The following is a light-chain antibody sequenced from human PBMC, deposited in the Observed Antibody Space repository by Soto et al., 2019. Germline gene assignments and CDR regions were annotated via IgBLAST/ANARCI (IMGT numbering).Light chain of an antibody. CDR1: QSVSSSY. V-gene: IGKV3-20*01. CDR2: GAF. CDR3: QQYGDSPAT. J-gene: IGKJ3*01. Sequence: IVLTQSPGTLSLSPWERATLSCRASQSVSSSYLAWYQQKPGQAPRLLIYGAFNRATGIPDRFSGSGSGTDFTLTFSRLEPEDFAVYYCQQYGDSPATFGPGTKVDI.